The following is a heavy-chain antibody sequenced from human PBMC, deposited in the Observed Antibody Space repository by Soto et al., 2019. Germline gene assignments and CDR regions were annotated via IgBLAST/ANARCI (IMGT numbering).Heavy chain of an antibody. CDR2: LSAYNRKT. CDR1: GYIVSNYG. Sequence: QVQLVQPGGEVKEPGASVKISCKASGYIVSNYGISWVRQAPGQGLEWMAWLSAYNRKTYYSQKVQDRVTVTTDTSTSTGYMEVRSLRSDDTAVYYCATSPTLPAANWLPYWFDLWGPGTRVTFSS. D-gene: IGHD2-2*01. V-gene: IGHV1-18*01. CDR3: ATSPTLPAANWLPYWFDL. J-gene: IGHJ5*02.